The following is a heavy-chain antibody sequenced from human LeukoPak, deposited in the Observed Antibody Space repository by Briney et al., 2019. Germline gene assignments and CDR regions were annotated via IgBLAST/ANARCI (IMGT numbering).Heavy chain of an antibody. J-gene: IGHJ4*02. V-gene: IGHV3-23*01. CDR1: GFTFSSYA. Sequence: GGSLRLSCAASGFTFSSYAMSWVRQAPGKGLEWVSAISGSGGSTYYADSVKGRFTISRDNAKNSLYLQMNSLRAEDTAVYYCARGGVRGVIITNPFDYWGQGTLVTVSS. CDR3: ARGGVRGVIITNPFDY. CDR2: ISGSGGST. D-gene: IGHD3-10*01.